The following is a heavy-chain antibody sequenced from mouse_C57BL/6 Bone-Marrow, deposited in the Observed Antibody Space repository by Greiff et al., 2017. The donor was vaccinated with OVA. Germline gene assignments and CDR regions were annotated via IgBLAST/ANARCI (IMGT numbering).Heavy chain of an antibody. D-gene: IGHD2-4*01. CDR1: GFTFSSYA. CDR3: TRVQYYYDPWFAY. Sequence: EVKLMESGEGLVKPGGSLKLSCAASGFTFSSYAMSWVRQTPEKRLEWVAYISSGGDYIYYADTVKGRFTISRDTARNTLYLQKSSLKSEDTAMYYCTRVQYYYDPWFAYWGQGTLVTVSA. CDR2: ISSGGDYI. J-gene: IGHJ3*01. V-gene: IGHV5-9-1*02.